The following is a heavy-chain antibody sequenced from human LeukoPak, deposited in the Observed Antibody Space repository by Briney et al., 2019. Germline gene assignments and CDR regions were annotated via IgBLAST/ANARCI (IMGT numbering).Heavy chain of an antibody. J-gene: IGHJ4*02. Sequence: GRSLRLSCAASGFTFSSYGMHWVRQAPGKGLEWVAVIWYDGSNKYYADSVKGRFTISRDNSKNTLYPQMNSLRAEDTAVYYCARDSGDFWSGFDYWGQGTLVTVSS. CDR1: GFTFSSYG. CDR3: ARDSGDFWSGFDY. CDR2: IWYDGSNK. D-gene: IGHD3-3*01. V-gene: IGHV3-33*01.